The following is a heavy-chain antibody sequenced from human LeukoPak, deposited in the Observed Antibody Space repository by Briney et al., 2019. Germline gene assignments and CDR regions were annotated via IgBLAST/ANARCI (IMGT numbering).Heavy chain of an antibody. D-gene: IGHD6-19*01. V-gene: IGHV4-39*01. Sequence: SETLSLTCTVSGGSISSSSYYWGWIRQPPGQGLEWIGTIPYSGNAYYSPSLKSRVTISVDTSKNQFSLKVSSVTAVDTAVYYCAGYPYSGISGWQAFDYWGQGTLVTVSS. CDR2: IPYSGNA. J-gene: IGHJ4*02. CDR3: AGYPYSGISGWQAFDY. CDR1: GGSISSSSYY.